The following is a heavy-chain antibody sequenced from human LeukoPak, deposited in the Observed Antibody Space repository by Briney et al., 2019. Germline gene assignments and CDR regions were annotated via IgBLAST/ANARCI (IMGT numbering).Heavy chain of an antibody. CDR1: GGSFSGYY. CDR2: INHSGST. Sequence: SETLSLTCAVYGGSFSGYYWSWIRQPPGKGLEWIGEINHSGSTNYNPSLKSRVTISVDTSKNQFSLKLSSVTAADTAVYYCASLPRYCSGGTCRDTFDIWGQGTMVTVSS. J-gene: IGHJ3*02. V-gene: IGHV4-34*01. CDR3: ASLPRYCSGGTCRDTFDI. D-gene: IGHD2-15*01.